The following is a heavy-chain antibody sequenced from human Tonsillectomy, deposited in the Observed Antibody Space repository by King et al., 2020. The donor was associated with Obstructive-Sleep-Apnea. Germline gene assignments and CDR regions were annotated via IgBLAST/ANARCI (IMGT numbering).Heavy chain of an antibody. J-gene: IGHJ6*02. V-gene: IGHV3-15*01. CDR2: IKSKTDGGTT. D-gene: IGHD2-15*01. CDR1: GFTFSNAW. CDR3: TTDLQCSGGSRYLFHYYGLDV. Sequence: VQLVESGGGLVKPGGSLRLSCAASGFTFSNAWMSWVRQAPGKGLEWVGHIKSKTDGGTTDYAAPVKGRFTISRDDSKNTLYLQMNSLKTEDTAVYYCTTDLQCSGGSRYLFHYYGLDVWGQGTTVTVSS.